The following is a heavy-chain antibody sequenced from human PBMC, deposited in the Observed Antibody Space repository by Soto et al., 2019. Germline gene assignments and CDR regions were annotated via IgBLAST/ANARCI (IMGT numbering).Heavy chain of an antibody. V-gene: IGHV3-30*18. CDR2: ISYDGTNK. CDR1: GFTFSSYV. D-gene: IGHD2-15*01. J-gene: IGHJ4*02. CDR3: AKDRGRYCSAGSFHLFDY. Sequence: QVQLVESGGGVVQPGRSLRLSCAASGFTFSSYVMHWVRQAPGKGLEWVAVISYDGTNKYYADSVKGRFTISRDNSNNTLYLQMISLRAEVTAVYYCAKDRGRYCSAGSFHLFDYWGQGTRATVSS.